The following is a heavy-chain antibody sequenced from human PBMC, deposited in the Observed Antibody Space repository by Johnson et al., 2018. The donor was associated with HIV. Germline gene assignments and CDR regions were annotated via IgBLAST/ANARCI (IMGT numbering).Heavy chain of an antibody. CDR3: AKAPSWEPFPFDI. V-gene: IGHV3-13*01. Sequence: VQLVESGGGLIQPGGSLRLSCAASGFTFSSYDMHWVRQATGKGLEWVSAIGTAGDTYYPGSVKGRFTISRENAKNSLYLQMNSLRAGDTAVYYCAKAPSWEPFPFDIWGQGTMVTVSS. J-gene: IGHJ3*02. CDR1: GFTFSSYD. CDR2: IGTAGDT. D-gene: IGHD1-26*01.